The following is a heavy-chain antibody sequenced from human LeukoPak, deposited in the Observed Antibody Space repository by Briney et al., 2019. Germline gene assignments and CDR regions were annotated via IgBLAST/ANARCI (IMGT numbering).Heavy chain of an antibody. CDR1: GFTFSSYW. Sequence: GGSLRLSCAASGFTFSSYWMSWVRQAPGKGLEWVAVIWYDGSNKYYADSVKGRFTISRDNSKNTLYLQMNSLRAEDTAVYYCARVEVSLYDYVWGSYRYAASDYWGQGTLVTVSS. V-gene: IGHV3-33*08. CDR2: IWYDGSNK. J-gene: IGHJ4*02. CDR3: ARVEVSLYDYVWGSYRYAASDY. D-gene: IGHD3-16*02.